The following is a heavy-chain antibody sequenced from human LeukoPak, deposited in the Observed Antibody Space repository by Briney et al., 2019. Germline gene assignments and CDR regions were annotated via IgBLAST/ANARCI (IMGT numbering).Heavy chain of an antibody. CDR2: IYYSGST. CDR3: AKNYGDSNWFDP. Sequence: PSETLSLTCTVSGGSISSYYWSWIRQPPGKGLEWIGYIYYSGSTNYNPSLKSRVTISVDTSKNQFSLKLSSVTAADTAVYYCAKNYGDSNWFDPWGQGTLVTVSS. CDR1: GGSISSYY. D-gene: IGHD4-17*01. V-gene: IGHV4-59*01. J-gene: IGHJ5*02.